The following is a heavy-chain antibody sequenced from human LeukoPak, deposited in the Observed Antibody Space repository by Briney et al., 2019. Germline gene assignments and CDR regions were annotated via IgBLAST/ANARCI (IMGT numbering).Heavy chain of an antibody. CDR3: ASSITIFGVVSGWD. J-gene: IGHJ4*02. CDR2: ISSSSSYI. D-gene: IGHD3-3*01. V-gene: IGHV3-21*01. CDR1: GFTFSSYS. Sequence: GGSLRLSXAASGFTFSSYSMNWVRQAPGKGLEWVSSISSSSSYIYYADSVKGRFTISRDNAKNSLYLQMNSLRAEDTAVYYCASSITIFGVVSGWDWGQGTLVTVSS.